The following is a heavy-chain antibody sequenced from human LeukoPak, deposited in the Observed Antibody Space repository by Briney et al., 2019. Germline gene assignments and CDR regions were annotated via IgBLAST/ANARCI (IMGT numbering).Heavy chain of an antibody. CDR1: GFTFSSYG. V-gene: IGHV3-30*02. CDR2: IRYDGSNK. CDR3: ARVGKGGSGSYYVYYYYYYMDV. J-gene: IGHJ6*03. Sequence: PGGSLRLSCAASGFTFSSYGMHWVRQAPGKGLEWVAFIRYDGSNKYYADSVKGRFTISRDNSKNTLYLQMNSLRAEDTAVYYCARVGKGGSGSYYVYYYYYYMDVWGKGTTVTISS. D-gene: IGHD3-10*01.